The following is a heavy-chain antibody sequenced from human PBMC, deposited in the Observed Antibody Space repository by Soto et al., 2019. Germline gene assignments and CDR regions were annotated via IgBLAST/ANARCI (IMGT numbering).Heavy chain of an antibody. CDR2: MNPNSGNT. Sequence: ASVKVSCKASGYTFTSYDINWVRQATGQGLEWMGWMNPNSGNTGYAQKFQGRVTMTRNTSISTAYMELSSLRSEDTAVYYCARGSNCSRTSCYGGWGSYYYYYGMDVWGQGTTVAVS. D-gene: IGHD2-2*01. J-gene: IGHJ6*02. V-gene: IGHV1-8*01. CDR3: ARGSNCSRTSCYGGWGSYYYYYGMDV. CDR1: GYTFTSYD.